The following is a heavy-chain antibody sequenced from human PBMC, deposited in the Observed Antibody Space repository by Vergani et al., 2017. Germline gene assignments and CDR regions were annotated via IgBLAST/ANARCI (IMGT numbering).Heavy chain of an antibody. CDR3: TTDXRYCGDGSCYWLRDHHYYGMDV. CDR2: IKSTFDRGTT. CDR1: GFSFRNAW. D-gene: IGHD2-21*01. J-gene: IGHJ6*02. Sequence: VQLVESGGGVVQPGRSLRLSCVASGFSFRNAWMNWVRRTPGKGLEWVGRIKSTFDRGTTDYAAAVKGRFTISRDDSKNTLFLQMNGLKTEDIGVYYCTTDXRYCGDGSCYWLRDHHYYGMDVWGQGTTVTVSS. V-gene: IGHV3-15*07.